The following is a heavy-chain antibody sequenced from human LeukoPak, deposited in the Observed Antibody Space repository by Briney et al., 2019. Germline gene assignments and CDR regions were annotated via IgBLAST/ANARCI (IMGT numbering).Heavy chain of an antibody. V-gene: IGHV1-8*01. J-gene: IGHJ4*02. CDR1: GYAFTSYD. Sequence: ASVKVSCKASGYAFTSYDINWERQATGQGLEWMGWMNPNSGNTGYAQKFQGRVTMTRNTSISTAYMELSSLRSEDTAVYYCARADSSSWYRYWGQGTLVTVSS. D-gene: IGHD6-13*01. CDR3: ARADSSSWYRY. CDR2: MNPNSGNT.